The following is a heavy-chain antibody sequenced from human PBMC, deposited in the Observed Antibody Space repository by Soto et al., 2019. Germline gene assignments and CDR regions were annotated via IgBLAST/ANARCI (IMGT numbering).Heavy chain of an antibody. D-gene: IGHD1-26*01. Sequence: SETLSLTCAVSGYSISSGYYWGWIRQPPGRGLEWIGSIYHSGSTYYNPSLKSRVTISVDTSKNQFSLKLSSVTAADTAVYYCAREEGSYYDFDIWGQGTMVTVSS. CDR2: IYHSGST. CDR1: GYSISSGYY. J-gene: IGHJ3*02. V-gene: IGHV4-38-2*02. CDR3: AREEGSYYDFDI.